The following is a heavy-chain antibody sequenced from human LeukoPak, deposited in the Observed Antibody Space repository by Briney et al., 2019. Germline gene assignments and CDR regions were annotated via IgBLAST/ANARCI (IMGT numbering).Heavy chain of an antibody. Sequence: ASVNVSCKASGYTFTDYYIHWLRQAPGQGLEWMGWINPKNGDTHYAHKFQGRVTMTKDTSISTAYMELTRLTSDDTAVYDCARDGYNYGYPYLDYWGQGTLVTVSS. CDR3: ARDGYNYGYPYLDY. D-gene: IGHD5-18*01. CDR2: INPKNGDT. CDR1: GYTFTDYY. V-gene: IGHV1-2*07. J-gene: IGHJ4*02.